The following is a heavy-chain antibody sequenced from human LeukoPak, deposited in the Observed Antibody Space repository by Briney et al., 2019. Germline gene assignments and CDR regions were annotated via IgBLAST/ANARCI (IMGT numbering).Heavy chain of an antibody. Sequence: GRSLRLSCAASGFTFSSYGMHWVRQAPGKGLEWVAVISYDGSNKYYADSMKGRFTISRDNSKNTLYLQMNSLRVEDTAVYYCARGRPHGNDYWGQGTLVTVSS. V-gene: IGHV3-30*03. CDR1: GFTFSSYG. D-gene: IGHD4-23*01. J-gene: IGHJ4*02. CDR2: ISYDGSNK. CDR3: ARGRPHGNDY.